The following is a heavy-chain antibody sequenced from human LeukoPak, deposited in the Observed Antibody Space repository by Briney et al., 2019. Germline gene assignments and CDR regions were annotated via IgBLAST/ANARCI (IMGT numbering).Heavy chain of an antibody. CDR2: IIPIFGTA. Sequence: SVKVSCKASGGTFSSYAISWVRQAPGQGLEWMGGIIPIFGTANHAQKFQGRVTITADESTSTAYMELSSLRSEDTAVYYCAVEGGFFRPAAETLDYYGMDVWGQGTTVTVSS. J-gene: IGHJ6*02. CDR1: GGTFSSYA. D-gene: IGHD3-16*01. V-gene: IGHV1-69*13. CDR3: AVEGGFFRPAAETLDYYGMDV.